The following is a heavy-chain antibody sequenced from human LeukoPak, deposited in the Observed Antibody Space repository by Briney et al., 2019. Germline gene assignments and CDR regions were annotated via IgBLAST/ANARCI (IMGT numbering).Heavy chain of an antibody. D-gene: IGHD5-12*01. Sequence: PSETLSLTCTVSGGSISSYYWSWIRQPPGKGLEWIGYIYYSGSTNYNPSLKSRVTISVDTSKNQFSLKLSSVTAADTAVYYCARNPMGYSGYGYFDYWGQGTLVTVSS. V-gene: IGHV4-59*01. J-gene: IGHJ4*02. CDR3: ARNPMGYSGYGYFDY. CDR2: IYYSGST. CDR1: GGSISSYY.